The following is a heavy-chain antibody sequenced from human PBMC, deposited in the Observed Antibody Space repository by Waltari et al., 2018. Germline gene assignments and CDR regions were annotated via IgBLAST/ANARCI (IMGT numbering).Heavy chain of an antibody. CDR2: IYYSGST. D-gene: IGHD6-13*01. J-gene: IGHJ6*02. Sequence: QLQLQESGPGLVKPSETLSLTCTVSGGSISSSSYYWGWIRQPPGKGLEWIGSIYYSGSTYYNPSRTIRVTISVDTSKNQFSLKLSSVTAADTAVYYWASLVYSSSWYGPFYGMDVWGQGTTVTVSS. CDR1: GGSISSSSYY. V-gene: IGHV4-39*01. CDR3: ASLVYSSSWYGPFYGMDV.